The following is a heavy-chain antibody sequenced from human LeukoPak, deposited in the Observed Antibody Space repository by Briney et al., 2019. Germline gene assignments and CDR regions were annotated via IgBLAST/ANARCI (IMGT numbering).Heavy chain of an antibody. CDR1: GFTFSSYS. CDR2: ISSSSSTI. J-gene: IGHJ6*02. Sequence: GGSLRLSCAASGFTFSSYSMNWVRQAPGKGLEWVSYISSSSSTIYYADSVKGRFTISRDNAKNSLYLQMNSLRAEDTAVYYCARDEYGRDVWGQGPTVTVSS. CDR3: ARDEYGRDV. V-gene: IGHV3-48*04.